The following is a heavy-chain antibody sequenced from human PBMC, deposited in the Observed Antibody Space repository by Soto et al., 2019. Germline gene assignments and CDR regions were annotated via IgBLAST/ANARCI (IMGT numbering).Heavy chain of an antibody. CDR3: AKDALGHCSSTSCYTGILDD. D-gene: IGHD2-2*02. V-gene: IGHV3-9*01. J-gene: IGHJ4*02. CDR1: GFTFDDYA. Sequence: GGSLSLSCAASGFTFDDYAMHWVRQAPGKGLEWVSGISWNSGSIGYADSVKGRFTISRDNAKNSLYLQMNSLRAEDTALYYCAKDALGHCSSTSCYTGILDDWGQGTPATVPS. CDR2: ISWNSGSI.